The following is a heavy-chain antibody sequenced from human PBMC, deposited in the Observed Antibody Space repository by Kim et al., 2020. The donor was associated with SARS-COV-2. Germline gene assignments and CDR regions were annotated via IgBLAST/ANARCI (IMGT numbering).Heavy chain of an antibody. CDR3: VTGEHVSVVRGRPSNFNL. V-gene: IGHV3-23*01. CDR2: LTTNDET. J-gene: IGHJ5*02. D-gene: IGHD2-21*01. CDR1: GLTFVNYA. Sequence: GGSLRLSCGVSGLTFVNYAMSWVRQARGKGLEWLSSLTTNDETWYADSVKGRFVISRDNSENKFFLQMHRLRAEDTAVYYCVTGEHVSVVRGRPSNFNLWGRGAPVTISS.